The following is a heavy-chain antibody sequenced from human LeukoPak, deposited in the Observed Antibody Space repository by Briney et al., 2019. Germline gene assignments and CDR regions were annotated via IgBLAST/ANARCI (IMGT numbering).Heavy chain of an antibody. V-gene: IGHV1-8*03. D-gene: IGHD3-10*01. CDR3: ARSLRFGELLSLDY. Sequence: ASVKVSCKASGYTFTSYDINWVRQATGQGLEWMGWMNPNSGNTGYAQKFQGRVTITRNTSISTAYMELSSLRSEDTAVYYCARSLRFGELLSLDYWGQGTPVTVSS. CDR2: MNPNSGNT. J-gene: IGHJ4*02. CDR1: GYTFTSYD.